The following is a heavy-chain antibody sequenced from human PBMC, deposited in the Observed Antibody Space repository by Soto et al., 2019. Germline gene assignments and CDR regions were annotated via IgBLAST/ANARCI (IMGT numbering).Heavy chain of an antibody. D-gene: IGHD3-10*01. CDR2: ISGSGGST. V-gene: IGHV3-23*01. Sequence: GVSLTLSSVSSGFTFSSSARILVRQAPGKGLEWVSAISGSGGSTYYADSVKGRFTISRDNSKNTLYLQMNSLRAEDTAVYYCAKDALVNYGSGSAFDYWGQGTLVTVPQ. CDR3: AKDALVNYGSGSAFDY. J-gene: IGHJ4*02. CDR1: GFTFSSSA.